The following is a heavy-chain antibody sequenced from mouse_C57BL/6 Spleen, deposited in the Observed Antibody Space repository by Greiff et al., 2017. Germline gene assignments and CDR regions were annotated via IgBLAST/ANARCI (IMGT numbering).Heavy chain of an antibody. Sequence: QVQLKQSGAELVRPGTSVKVSCKASGYAFTNYLIEWVKQRPGQGLEWIGVINPGSGGTNYNEKFKGKATLTADKSSSTAYMQLSSLTSEDSAVYFCARGVVSYYAMDYWGQGTSVTVSS. D-gene: IGHD1-1*01. V-gene: IGHV1-54*01. J-gene: IGHJ4*01. CDR3: ARGVVSYYAMDY. CDR1: GYAFTNYL. CDR2: INPGSGGT.